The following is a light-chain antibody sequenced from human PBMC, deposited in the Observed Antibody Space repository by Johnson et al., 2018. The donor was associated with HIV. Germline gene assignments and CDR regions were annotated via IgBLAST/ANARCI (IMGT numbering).Light chain of an antibody. CDR3: GTWDSSLSARV. V-gene: IGLV1-51*02. CDR2: ENN. CDR1: SSNIGNNY. Sequence: QLVLTQPPSVSAAPGQKVTISCSGSSSNIGNNYVSWYQQLPGTAPKLLIYENNKRPSGITDRFSGSKSGTSATLGITGLQTGDEADYYCGTWDSSLSARVFGTGTKVTVL. J-gene: IGLJ1*01.